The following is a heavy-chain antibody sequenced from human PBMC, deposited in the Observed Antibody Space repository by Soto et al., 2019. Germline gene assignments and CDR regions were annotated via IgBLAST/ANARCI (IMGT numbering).Heavy chain of an antibody. CDR2: ISYDGSNK. V-gene: IGHV3-30-3*01. Sequence: QVQLVESGGGLVKPGGSLRLSCAASGFTFSDYYMSWIRQAPGKGLEWVAVISYDGSNKYYADSVKGRFTISRDNSKNTLYLQMNSLRAEDTAVYYCASSIAVAGNSVDYWGQGTLVTVSS. CDR1: GFTFSDYY. D-gene: IGHD6-19*01. J-gene: IGHJ4*02. CDR3: ASSIAVAGNSVDY.